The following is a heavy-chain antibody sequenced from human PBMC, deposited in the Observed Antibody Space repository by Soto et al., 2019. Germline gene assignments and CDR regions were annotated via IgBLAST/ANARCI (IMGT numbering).Heavy chain of an antibody. CDR3: ARNYYDSGGGFDY. V-gene: IGHV3-53*01. CDR2: IYSGGST. J-gene: IGHJ4*02. D-gene: IGHD3-22*01. Sequence: GGSLRLSCAASWFTVSSNYMSWVRQAPGKGLEWVSVIYSGGSTYYADSVKGRFTISRDNSKNTLYLQMNSLRAEDTAVYYCARNYYDSGGGFDYWGQGTLVTVSS. CDR1: WFTVSSNY.